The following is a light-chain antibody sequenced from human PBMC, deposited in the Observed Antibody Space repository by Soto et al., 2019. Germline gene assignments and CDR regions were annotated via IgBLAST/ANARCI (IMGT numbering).Light chain of an antibody. Sequence: QSVLTQPRSVSGSPGQSVTISCTGASSDVGGYNYVSWYQQRPGNAPKVMIYDVNKRPSGVADRFSGSKSGNTASLTISGLQAEDEADYYCCSFTGTNPVVFGGGTKLTVL. CDR1: SSDVGGYNY. CDR2: DVN. J-gene: IGLJ2*01. CDR3: CSFTGTNPVV. V-gene: IGLV2-11*01.